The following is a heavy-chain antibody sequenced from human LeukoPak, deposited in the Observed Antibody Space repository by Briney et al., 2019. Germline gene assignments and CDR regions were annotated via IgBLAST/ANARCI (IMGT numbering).Heavy chain of an antibody. J-gene: IGHJ3*02. CDR2: ISYDGSNK. D-gene: IGHD5-12*01. Sequence: PGGSLRLSCAASGFTFSSYGMHWVRQAPGKGLEWVAVISYDGSNKYYADSVKGQFTISRDNSKNTLYLQMNSLRAEDTAVYYCAKDQGWLRLRADAFDIWGQGTMVTVSS. CDR3: AKDQGWLRLRADAFDI. CDR1: GFTFSSYG. V-gene: IGHV3-30*18.